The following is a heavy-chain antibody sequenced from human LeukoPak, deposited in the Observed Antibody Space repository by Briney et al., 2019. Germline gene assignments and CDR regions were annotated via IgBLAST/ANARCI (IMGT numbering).Heavy chain of an antibody. CDR1: GFTFSSYG. Sequence: GGSLRLSCEASGFTFSSYGIHWVRQAPGKGLEWVAVISYDESHKYYADSVKGRFTISRDNSKNTLILQMNSLRAEDTAVYYCARDYRGFGEFYYYYGMDVWGQGTTVTVSS. V-gene: IGHV3-30*19. J-gene: IGHJ6*02. CDR3: ARDYRGFGEFYYYYGMDV. CDR2: ISYDESHK. D-gene: IGHD3-10*01.